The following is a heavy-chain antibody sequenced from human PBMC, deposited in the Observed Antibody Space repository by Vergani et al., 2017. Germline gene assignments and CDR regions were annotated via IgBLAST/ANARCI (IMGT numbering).Heavy chain of an antibody. D-gene: IGHD1-1*01. Sequence: EVQLLESGGGLVQPGGSLRLSCAASGFTFSSYAMSWVRQAPGKGLEWVSGINWNGGSTGYADSVKGRFTISRDNAKNSLYLQMNSLRAEDTALYYCASLGTTGTTQIDYWGQGTLVTVSS. CDR3: ASLGTTGTTQIDY. V-gene: IGHV3-20*04. CDR2: INWNGGST. J-gene: IGHJ4*02. CDR1: GFTFSSYA.